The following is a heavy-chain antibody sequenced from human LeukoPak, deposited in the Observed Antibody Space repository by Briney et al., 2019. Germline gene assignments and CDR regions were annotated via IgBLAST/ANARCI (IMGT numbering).Heavy chain of an antibody. CDR1: GYTFTTYV. V-gene: IGHV1-3*01. CDR2: INAGNGNT. D-gene: IGHD4-17*01. J-gene: IGHJ4*02. CDR3: ARESTGTTEFDY. Sequence: ASVKVSCKASGYTFTTYVMHWVRQAPGQRLEWMGWINAGNGNTKYSQKFQGRVTITRDTSASTAYMELNSLRSEDTAVYYCARESTGTTEFDYWGQGTLVTVSS.